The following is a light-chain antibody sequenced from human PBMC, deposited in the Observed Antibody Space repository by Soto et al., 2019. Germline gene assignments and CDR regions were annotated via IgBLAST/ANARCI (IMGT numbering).Light chain of an antibody. CDR2: AAS. CDR3: QQRSNWLT. Sequence: EIALTQSPATLSLSPGERATLSCRASHTISSYLAWYQQKPGQPSRLLIYAASNRATGIPARFSGSGSGTDFTLTISSLEPEDFAIYYCQQRSNWLTFGGGTKVDIK. V-gene: IGKV3-11*01. J-gene: IGKJ4*01. CDR1: HTISSY.